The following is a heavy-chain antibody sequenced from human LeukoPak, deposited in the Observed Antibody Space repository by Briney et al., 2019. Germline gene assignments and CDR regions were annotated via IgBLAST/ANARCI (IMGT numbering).Heavy chain of an antibody. CDR3: AKGDCYDFDY. J-gene: IGHJ4*02. D-gene: IGHD2-21*01. V-gene: IGHV3-23*01. Sequence: GGSLRLSCAASGFTFSSYEMNWVRQAPGKGLEWVSIITSGVGITYYADSVKGRFTISRDNSKNTLYLQMNSLRAEDTAVYYCAKGDCYDFDYWGQGTLVSVSS. CDR1: GFTFSSYE. CDR2: ITSGVGIT.